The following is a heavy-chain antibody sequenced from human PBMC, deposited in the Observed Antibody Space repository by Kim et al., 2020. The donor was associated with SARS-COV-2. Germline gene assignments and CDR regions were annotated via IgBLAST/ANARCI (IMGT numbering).Heavy chain of an antibody. V-gene: IGHV6-1*01. Sequence: SQTLSLTCAISGDSVSSNSVAWNWIRQSPSRGLEWLGRTYYRSKWYNDYAVSVKSRITITPDTSKNQFSLHLSSVSPEDTAIYYCARSYSGTYNSWGQRTLVTVSS. CDR1: GDSVSSNSVA. CDR3: ARSYSGTYNS. J-gene: IGHJ4*02. CDR2: TYYRSKWYN. D-gene: IGHD1-26*01.